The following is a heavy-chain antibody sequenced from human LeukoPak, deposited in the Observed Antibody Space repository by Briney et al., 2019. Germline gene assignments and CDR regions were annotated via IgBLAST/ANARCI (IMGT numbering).Heavy chain of an antibody. V-gene: IGHV4-39*07. J-gene: IGHJ5*02. CDR3: ARAVVITSDNWFDP. Sequence: PSETLSLTCTVSGGSISSSSYYWGWIRQPPGKGLEWIGSIYYSGSTYYNPSLKSRVTISVDTSKNQFSLKLSSVTAADTAVYYCARAVVITSDNWFDPWGQGTLVTVSS. D-gene: IGHD3-22*01. CDR1: GGSISSSSYY. CDR2: IYYSGST.